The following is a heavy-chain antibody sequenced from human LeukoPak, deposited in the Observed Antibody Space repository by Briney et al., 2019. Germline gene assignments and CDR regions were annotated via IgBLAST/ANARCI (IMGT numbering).Heavy chain of an antibody. CDR3: AKHSSSWYQGNWSDP. CDR1: GFTFSSYA. D-gene: IGHD6-13*01. V-gene: IGHV3-23*01. J-gene: IGHJ5*02. Sequence: GGSLRLSCAASGFTFSSYAMSWVRQAPGKGLEWVSAISGSGGSTYYADSVKGRFTISRDNSKNTLYLQMNSLRAEDTAVYYCAKHSSSWYQGNWSDPWGQGTLVTVSS. CDR2: ISGSGGST.